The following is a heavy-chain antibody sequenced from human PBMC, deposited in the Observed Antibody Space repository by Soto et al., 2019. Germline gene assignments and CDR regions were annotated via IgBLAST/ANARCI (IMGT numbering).Heavy chain of an antibody. J-gene: IGHJ6*02. CDR3: AIHCSSTSCYPRQYYYYYGMDV. CDR2: IYYSGST. CDR1: GGSISSSSYY. Sequence: SETLSLTCTVSGGSISSSSYYWGWIRQPPGKGLEWIGSIYYSGSTYYNPSLKSRVTISVDTSKNQFSLKLSSVTAADTAVFYCAIHCSSTSCYPRQYYYYYGMDVWGQGTTVTVSS. D-gene: IGHD2-2*01. V-gene: IGHV4-39*01.